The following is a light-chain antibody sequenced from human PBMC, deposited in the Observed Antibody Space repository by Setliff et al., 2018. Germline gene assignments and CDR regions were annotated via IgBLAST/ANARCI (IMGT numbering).Light chain of an antibody. CDR2: GNS. CDR3: QSYDSSLRGDV. Sequence: QSVLTQPPSVSGAPGQRVTISCTGSSSNIGAGYDVHWYQQLPGTAPKLLIYGNSNRPSGVPDRFSGSKSGTSASLAITGLQAADEADYYCQSYDSSLRGDVFGTGTKVTVL. CDR1: SSNIGAGYD. J-gene: IGLJ1*01. V-gene: IGLV1-40*01.